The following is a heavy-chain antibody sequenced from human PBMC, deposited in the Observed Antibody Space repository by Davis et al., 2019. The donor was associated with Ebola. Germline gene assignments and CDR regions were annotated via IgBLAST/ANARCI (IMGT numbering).Heavy chain of an antibody. D-gene: IGHD3-3*01. CDR1: GYIFSNYW. J-gene: IGHJ4*02. CDR3: ARFLEWKADY. V-gene: IGHV5-51*01. CDR2: IYAGDSDT. Sequence: GESLKISCKASGYIFSNYWIAWVRQTPGKGLEWMGVIYAGDSDTRYSPSFQGQVTISADKSITTAYLQWSSLKASDTAMYYCARFLEWKADYWGQGTLVTVSS.